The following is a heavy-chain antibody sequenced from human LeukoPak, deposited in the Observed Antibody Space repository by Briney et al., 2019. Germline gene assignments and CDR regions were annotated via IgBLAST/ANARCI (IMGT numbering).Heavy chain of an antibody. V-gene: IGHV3-30*18. CDR1: GFTFNRYG. Sequence: GGSLRLSCAASGFTFNRYGMHWVRQAPGKGLEWVTFISSDGNNKYYADSVKGRFTISRDNSKNTLYLQMNSLRAEDTAVYYCAKEAGHSSGYYYFDYWGQGTLVTVSS. CDR3: AKEAGHSSGYYYFDY. J-gene: IGHJ4*02. CDR2: ISSDGNNK. D-gene: IGHD3-22*01.